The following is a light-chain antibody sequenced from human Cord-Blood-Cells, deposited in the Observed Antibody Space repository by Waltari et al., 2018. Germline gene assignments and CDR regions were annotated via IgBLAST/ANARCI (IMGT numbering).Light chain of an antibody. CDR1: QSVSSY. CDR2: DAS. V-gene: IGKV3-11*01. CDR3: QQYGSSPRT. J-gene: IGKJ1*01. Sequence: DIVLTQSPATLSLSPGERATLSCRASQSVSSYLAWYQQKPGQAPRLLIYDASNKATGIPARFSGSGSGTDFTLTISSLEPEDFAVYYCQQYGSSPRTFGQGTKVEIK.